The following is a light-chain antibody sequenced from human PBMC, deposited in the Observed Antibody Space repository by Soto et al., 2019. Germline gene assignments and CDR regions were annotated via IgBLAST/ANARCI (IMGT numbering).Light chain of an antibody. CDR3: RQYKNWPT. V-gene: IGKV3-15*01. CDR1: QSVSSN. J-gene: IGKJ1*01. CDR2: GPS. Sequence: EIVMTQSPATLSVSPGERATLSCRASQSVSSNLAWYQQKLGQAPRLLIYGPSTRATGIPARLSGSGSGTEFTLTISSLQSEDCAVYYCRQYKNWPTFGQGTKVEIK.